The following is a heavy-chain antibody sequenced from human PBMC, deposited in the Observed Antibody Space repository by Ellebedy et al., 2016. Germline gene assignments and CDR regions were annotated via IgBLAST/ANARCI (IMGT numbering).Heavy chain of an antibody. Sequence: ASVKVSXXASGYSFSTYGINWVRQATGQGLEWMGRMDPNSGNTDYAQRFQGRVTMTRNTSTSTGYLELSSLRSGDTAVYYCARVWGLPFGDKGMDVWGQGTTVSVSS. CDR3: ARVWGLPFGDKGMDV. J-gene: IGHJ6*02. CDR2: MDPNSGNT. CDR1: GYSFSTYG. D-gene: IGHD3-10*01. V-gene: IGHV1-8*02.